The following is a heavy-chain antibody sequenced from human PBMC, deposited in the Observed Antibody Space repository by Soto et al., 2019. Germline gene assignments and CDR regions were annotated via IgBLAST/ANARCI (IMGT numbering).Heavy chain of an antibody. Sequence: QVQLHQWGAGLLKPSETLSLTCGVYNGSFMGYYWTWVRQPPGKGPEWIGEINHFGSPNYNPSLKSRVAISIDTSKHQFSLSLRSLTAADTAVYYCASLNGGRFLDKGDYWGQGILVTVSS. J-gene: IGHJ4*02. CDR3: ASLNGGRFLDKGDY. CDR2: INHFGSP. CDR1: NGSFMGYY. V-gene: IGHV4-34*01. D-gene: IGHD3-3*01.